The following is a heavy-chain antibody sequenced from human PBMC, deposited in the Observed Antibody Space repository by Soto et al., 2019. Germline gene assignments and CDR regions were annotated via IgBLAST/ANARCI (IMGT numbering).Heavy chain of an antibody. V-gene: IGHV5-51*01. CDR3: ARLGSGLDY. CDR2: IFPSDSDM. D-gene: IGHD3-3*01. J-gene: IGHJ4*02. Sequence: KVSCKASGYTFTSYWIAWVRQMPGKGLEWMGIIFPSDSDMRYSPSFQGQVTISVDKSNSTASLEWSSLKASDTAMYYCARLGSGLDYWGQGTLVTVSS. CDR1: GYTFTSYW.